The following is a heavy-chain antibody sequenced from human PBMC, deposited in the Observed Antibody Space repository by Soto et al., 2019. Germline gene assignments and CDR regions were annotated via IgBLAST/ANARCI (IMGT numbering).Heavy chain of an antibody. Sequence: EVQLLESGGGLVQPGGSLRLSCGGSGFTFNSYAMTWVRQAPGKGLEWVSAISGSGGTTYYANSVKGRFTITRDQSKDMLYLHRTILRAENTAIYYCAKDRQYGSGTYSDSCLGCWGQGSRVTVSS. V-gene: IGHV3-23*01. CDR3: AKDRQYGSGTYSDSCLGC. D-gene: IGHD3-10*01. CDR1: GFTFNSYA. CDR2: ISGSGGTT. J-gene: IGHJ4*02.